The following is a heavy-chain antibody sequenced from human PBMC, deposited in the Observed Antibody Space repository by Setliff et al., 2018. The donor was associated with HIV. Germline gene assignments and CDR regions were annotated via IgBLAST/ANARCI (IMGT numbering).Heavy chain of an antibody. V-gene: IGHV4-34*01. D-gene: IGHD5-18*01. CDR1: NVSINSYY. CDR3: ARGAIQLWLRSYYYMDV. J-gene: IGHJ6*03. CDR2: INHSGST. Sequence: KPSETLSLTCTVSNVSINSYYWNWIRQPPGRGLEWIGEINHSGSTNYNPSLKSRVTISVDTSKNQFSLKLSSVTAADTAVYYCARGAIQLWLRSYYYMDVWGKGTTVTVSS.